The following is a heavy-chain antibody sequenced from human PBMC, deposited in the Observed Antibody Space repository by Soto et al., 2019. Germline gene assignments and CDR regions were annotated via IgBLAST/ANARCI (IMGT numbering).Heavy chain of an antibody. CDR3: ARPPGRSSGWPYGMDV. D-gene: IGHD6-19*01. J-gene: IGHJ6*02. Sequence: GGSLRLSCAASGFTFSDYYMSWIRQAPGKGLEWVSYISSSSSYTNYADSVKGRFTISRDNAKNSLYLQMNSLRAEDTAVYYCARPPGRSSGWPYGMDVWGQGTTVTVSS. V-gene: IGHV3-11*06. CDR2: ISSSSSYT. CDR1: GFTFSDYY.